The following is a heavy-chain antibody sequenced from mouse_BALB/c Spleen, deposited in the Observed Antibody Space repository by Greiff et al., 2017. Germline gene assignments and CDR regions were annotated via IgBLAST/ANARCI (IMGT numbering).Heavy chain of an antibody. Sequence: EVQGVESGGGLVQPGGSRKLSCAASGFTFSSFGMHWVRQAPEKGLEWVAYISSGSSTIYYADTVKGRFTISRDNPKNTLFLQMTSLRSEDTAMYYCATDLLGYWGQGTTLTVSS. CDR1: GFTFSSFG. CDR3: ATDLLGY. V-gene: IGHV5-17*02. CDR2: ISSGSSTI. J-gene: IGHJ2*01.